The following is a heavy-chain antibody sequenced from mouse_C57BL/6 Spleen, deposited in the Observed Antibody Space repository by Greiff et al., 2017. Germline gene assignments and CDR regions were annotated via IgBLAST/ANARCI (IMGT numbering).Heavy chain of an antibody. D-gene: IGHD2-4*01. CDR1: GYAFSSSW. CDR2: IYPGDGDT. V-gene: IGHV1-82*01. J-gene: IGHJ4*01. Sequence: VKLVESGPELVKPGASVKISCKASGYAFSSSWMNWVKQRPGKGLEWIGRIYPGDGDTNYNGKFKGKATLTADKSSSTAYMQLSSLTSEDSAVYFCARIYDYDGDYYAMDYWGQGTAVTVSS. CDR3: ARIYDYDGDYYAMDY.